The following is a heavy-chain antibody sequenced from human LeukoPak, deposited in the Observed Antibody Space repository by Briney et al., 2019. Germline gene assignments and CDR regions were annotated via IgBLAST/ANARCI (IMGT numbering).Heavy chain of an antibody. CDR3: ARQVQEMTTVTDYYFDY. CDR2: IYYSGST. CDR1: GGSFSSYY. V-gene: IGHV4-39*01. D-gene: IGHD4-17*01. Sequence: SETLSLTCTLSGGSFSSYYWSWIRQPPGKGLEWIGSIYYSGSTYYNPSLKSRVTISVDTSKNQFSLKLSSVTAADTAVYYCARQVQEMTTVTDYYFDYWGQGTLVTVSS. J-gene: IGHJ4*02.